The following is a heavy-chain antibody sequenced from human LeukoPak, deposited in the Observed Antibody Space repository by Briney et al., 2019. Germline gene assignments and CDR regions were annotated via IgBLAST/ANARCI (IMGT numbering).Heavy chain of an antibody. D-gene: IGHD5-18*01. V-gene: IGHV1-69*04. CDR3: ASLLTNTAMVTGY. CDR1: GGTFSSYA. J-gene: IGHJ4*02. CDR2: IIPILGIA. Sequence: GASVKVSCKASGGTFSSYAISWVRQAPGQGLEWMGRIIPILGIANYAQKFQGRVTITADKSTSTAYMELSSLRSEDTAVYYCASLLTNTAMVTGYWGQGTLVTVSS.